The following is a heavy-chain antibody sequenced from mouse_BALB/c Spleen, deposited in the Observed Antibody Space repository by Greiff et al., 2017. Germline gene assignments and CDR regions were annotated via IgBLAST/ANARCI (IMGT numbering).Heavy chain of an antibody. CDR2: ISNGGGST. CDR3: AHYRYQAWFAY. V-gene: IGHV5-12-2*01. D-gene: IGHD2-14*01. Sequence: EVQRVESGGGLVQPGGSLKLSCAASGFTFSSYTMSWVRQTPEKRLEWVAYISNGGGSTYYPDTVKGRFTISRDNAKNTLYLQMSSLKSEDTAMYYCAHYRYQAWFAYWGQGTLVTVSA. J-gene: IGHJ3*01. CDR1: GFTFSSYT.